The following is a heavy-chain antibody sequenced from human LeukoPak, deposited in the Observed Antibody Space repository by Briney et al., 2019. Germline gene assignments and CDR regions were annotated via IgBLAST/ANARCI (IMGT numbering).Heavy chain of an antibody. J-gene: IGHJ4*02. CDR3: AKAEYYYDSSGYYFDY. D-gene: IGHD3-22*01. V-gene: IGHV3-74*01. CDR1: GFSFSNYW. CDR2: INSDGGST. Sequence: GGSLRLSCAASGFSFSNYWMHWGRQAPGKGLEWVSRINSDGGSTSYADSVKGRFTISRDNSKNTLYLQMNSLRAEDTAVYYCAKAEYYYDSSGYYFDYWGQGTLVTVSS.